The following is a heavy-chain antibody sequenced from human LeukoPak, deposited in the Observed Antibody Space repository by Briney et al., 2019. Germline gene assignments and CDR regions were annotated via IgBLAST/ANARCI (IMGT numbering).Heavy chain of an antibody. CDR3: AITYDILTGYYPFDY. Sequence: GGSLRLSCAASGFTLSSYAMSWVRQAPGKGLEWVSAISGSGGSTYYADSVKGRFTISRDNSKNTLYLQMNSLRAEDTAVYYCAITYDILTGYYPFDYWGQGTLVTVSS. CDR2: ISGSGGST. J-gene: IGHJ4*02. D-gene: IGHD3-9*01. CDR1: GFTLSSYA. V-gene: IGHV3-23*01.